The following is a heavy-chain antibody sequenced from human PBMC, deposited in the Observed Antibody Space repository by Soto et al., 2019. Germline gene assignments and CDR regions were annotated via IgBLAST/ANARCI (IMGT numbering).Heavy chain of an antibody. J-gene: IGHJ3*02. V-gene: IGHV5-51*01. D-gene: IGHD3-22*01. CDR3: ARPDYYDSSGYFRVGFAAFDI. CDR2: IYPGDSDT. Sequence: GESLKISCKGSGYSFTSYWIGWVRQMPGKGLEWMGIIYPGDSDTRYSPSFQGQVTISADKSISTAYLQWSSLKASDTAMYYCARPDYYDSSGYFRVGFAAFDIWGQGTMVTGSS. CDR1: GYSFTSYW.